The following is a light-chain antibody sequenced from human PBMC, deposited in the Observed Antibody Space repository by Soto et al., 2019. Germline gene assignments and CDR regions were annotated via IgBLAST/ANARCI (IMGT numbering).Light chain of an antibody. CDR2: GAS. J-gene: IGKJ1*01. Sequence: EIVLTQSPGTLYLSPGERAILSCRASQSVSSTYLAWYQHKPGQAPRLLIYGASTRATGMPDRFSGSGSGTDFTLTISRLEPEDSAVYVCHQCGSSPWTFGQGTKVEI. CDR3: HQCGSSPWT. CDR1: QSVSSTY. V-gene: IGKV3-20*01.